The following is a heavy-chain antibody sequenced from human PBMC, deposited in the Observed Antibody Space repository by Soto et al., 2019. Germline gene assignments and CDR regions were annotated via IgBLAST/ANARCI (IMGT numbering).Heavy chain of an antibody. V-gene: IGHV3-7*01. CDR1: GFTFSSYW. CDR3: AWYFGGGFDP. Sequence: GGSLRLSCAASGFTFSSYWMSWVRQAPGKGLEWVANIKQDGSEKYYVDSVKGRFTISRDNAKNSLYLQMNSLRAEDTVVYFCAWYFGGGFDPWCQGTLVTVSS. CDR2: IKQDGSEK. D-gene: IGHD2-21*01. J-gene: IGHJ5*02.